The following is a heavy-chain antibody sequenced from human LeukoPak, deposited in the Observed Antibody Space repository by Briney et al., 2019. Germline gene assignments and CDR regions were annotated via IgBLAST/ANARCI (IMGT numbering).Heavy chain of an antibody. D-gene: IGHD6-19*01. CDR3: VRGSGWFFGL. J-gene: IGHJ4*02. V-gene: IGHV3-7*01. Sequence: PGGSLRLSCAASQFSISYDWMHWVRQAPGEGLGWVASIKEDGRDIHYLDSVKGRFSISRDNAKNSLYLEMNTLRAEDTAVYYCVRGSGWFFGLWGQGSLVTVSS. CDR2: IKEDGRDI. CDR1: QFSISYDW.